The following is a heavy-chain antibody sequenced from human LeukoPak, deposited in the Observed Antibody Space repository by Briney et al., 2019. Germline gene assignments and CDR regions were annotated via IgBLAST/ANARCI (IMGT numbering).Heavy chain of an antibody. Sequence: NPSETLSLTCGVSGGSISSNNWWIWVRQSAEKGLEWIGKIYHDGSTNYNPSLKSRVTISVDKSKNQFSLKLSSVTAADTAVYYCARDDYDSSGYYYIGAFHIWGQGTMVTVSS. CDR2: IYHDGST. J-gene: IGHJ3*02. CDR3: ARDDYDSSGYYYIGAFHI. CDR1: GGSISSNNW. D-gene: IGHD3-22*01. V-gene: IGHV4-4*02.